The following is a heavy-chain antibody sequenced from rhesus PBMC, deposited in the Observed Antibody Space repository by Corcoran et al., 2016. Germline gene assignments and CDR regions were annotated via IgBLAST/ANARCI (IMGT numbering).Heavy chain of an antibody. J-gene: IGHJ6*01. CDR3: ARHSGYSWGGLDS. Sequence: QVQLQESGPGVVKPSETLSLTCAVSGGSLSDRSRWSWIRQPPGKGLGWIGYIYGSGSSTNYNPSLKSRVTLSVDTSKNQLSLKLSSVTAADTAVYYCARHSGYSWGGLDSWGQGVVVTVSS. V-gene: IGHV4S10*01. D-gene: IGHD5-24*01. CDR2: IYGSGSST. CDR1: GGSLSDRSR.